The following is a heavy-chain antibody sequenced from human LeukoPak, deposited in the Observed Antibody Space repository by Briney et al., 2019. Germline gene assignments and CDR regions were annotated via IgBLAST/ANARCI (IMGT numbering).Heavy chain of an antibody. Sequence: SETLSLTCTVSGGSISSGGYYWRWIRQHPGKGLEWIGYIYYSGSTYYNPSLKSRVTISVDTSKNQFSLKLSSVTAADTAVYYCARSVGYCSSTSCYTSSNWFDPWGQGTLVTVSS. V-gene: IGHV4-31*03. CDR1: GGSISSGGYY. J-gene: IGHJ5*02. CDR3: ARSVGYCSSTSCYTSSNWFDP. D-gene: IGHD2-2*02. CDR2: IYYSGST.